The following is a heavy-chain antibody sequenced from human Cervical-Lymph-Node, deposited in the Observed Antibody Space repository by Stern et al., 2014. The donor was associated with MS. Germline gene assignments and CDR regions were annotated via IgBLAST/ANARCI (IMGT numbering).Heavy chain of an antibody. V-gene: IGHV1-69*01. Sequence: QVQLVQSGAEVKKPGSSVKVSCKASGGTFSSYAISWVRQAPGHGLEWMGWIIPIFGTANYAQKFQGRVRITADESTSTAYMELSSLRSEDTAVYYCARAFPPSTSGSYYDGFDYWGQGTLVTVSS. D-gene: IGHD1-26*01. CDR1: GGTFSSYA. CDR3: ARAFPPSTSGSYYDGFDY. J-gene: IGHJ4*02. CDR2: IIPIFGTA.